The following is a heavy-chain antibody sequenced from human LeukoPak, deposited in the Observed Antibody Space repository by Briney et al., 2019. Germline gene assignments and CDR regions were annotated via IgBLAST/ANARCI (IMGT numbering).Heavy chain of an antibody. V-gene: IGHV4-39*07. CDR2: INHSGST. J-gene: IGHJ4*02. CDR3: ARSDYNFDY. Sequence: PSETLSLTCTVSGGSISSSSYYWGWIRQPPGKGLEWIGEINHSGSTNYNPSLKSRVTISVDTSKNQFSLKLSSVTAADTAVYYCARSDYNFDYWGQGTLVTVSS. D-gene: IGHD4-11*01. CDR1: GGSISSSSYY.